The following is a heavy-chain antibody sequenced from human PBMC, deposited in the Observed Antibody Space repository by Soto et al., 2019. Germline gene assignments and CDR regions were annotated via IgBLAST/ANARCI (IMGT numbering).Heavy chain of an antibody. CDR3: ARELNTDSSAFYSFAY. CDR2: INPNSGGT. V-gene: IGHV1-2*04. CDR1: GYTFTGYY. Sequence: VSCKASGYTFTGYYMHWVRQAPGQGLEWMGWINPNSGGTNYAQKFQGWVTMTRDTSISTAYMELRSLTSDDTAVYYCARELNTDSSAFYSFAYWGQGTLVTVS. J-gene: IGHJ4*02. D-gene: IGHD3-22*01.